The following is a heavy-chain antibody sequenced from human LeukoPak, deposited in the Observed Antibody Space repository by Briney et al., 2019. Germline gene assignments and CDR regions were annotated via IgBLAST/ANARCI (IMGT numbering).Heavy chain of an antibody. J-gene: IGHJ3*02. CDR1: VFTFSAYN. CDR3: ARGLVGVSGAFDI. D-gene: IGHD1-26*01. Sequence: GRTLRLSCEASVFTFSAYNLHCVRQAPGKGLEWVAVISNDGNNKYDADSVKGRYTVSRDNSKNTLYLQMNTLRAEDTAVYYCARGLVGVSGAFDIWGQGTLVTVSS. CDR2: ISNDGNNK. V-gene: IGHV3-30*04.